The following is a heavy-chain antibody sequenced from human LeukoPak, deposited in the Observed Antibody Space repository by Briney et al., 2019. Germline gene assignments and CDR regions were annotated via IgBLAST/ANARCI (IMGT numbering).Heavy chain of an antibody. CDR1: GFTFSSYA. J-gene: IGHJ4*02. Sequence: PGGSLRLSCAASGFTFSSYAMSWVRQAQGKGLEWVSAISGSGGSTYYADSVKGRFTISRDNSKNTLYLQMNSLRAEDTAVYYCAKDRVKRAAKAPFDYWGQGTLVTVSS. CDR3: AKDRVKRAAKAPFDY. D-gene: IGHD2-15*01. V-gene: IGHV3-23*01. CDR2: ISGSGGST.